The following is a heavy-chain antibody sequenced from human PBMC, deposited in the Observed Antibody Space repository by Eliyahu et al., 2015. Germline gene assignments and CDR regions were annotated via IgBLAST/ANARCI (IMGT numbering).Heavy chain of an antibody. J-gene: IGHJ6*02. D-gene: IGHD2-8*02. Sequence: QVQLVESGGGVVQPGRSLRLSCAASGFXFSSXAMPWVRQAPGKGLEWVAVISXDGSNKXYADSVKGRFTXSXDNSKNTLYLQMNSLRAEDTAVYYCARAYWSLDYGMDVWGQGTTVTVSS. CDR1: GFXFSSXA. CDR2: ISXDGSNK. V-gene: IGHV3-30-3*01. CDR3: ARAYWSLDYGMDV.